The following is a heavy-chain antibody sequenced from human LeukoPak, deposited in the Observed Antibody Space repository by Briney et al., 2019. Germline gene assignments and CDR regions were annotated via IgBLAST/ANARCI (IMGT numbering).Heavy chain of an antibody. Sequence: ASVKVSCKASGYTFTGYYMHWVRQAPGQGLEWMGRINPNSGGTNYAQKFQGRVTMTRDTSISTAYMELSRLRSDDTAVYYCARVYCTNGVCRYYSDYWGQGTLVTVSS. V-gene: IGHV1-2*06. CDR3: ARVYCTNGVCRYYSDY. J-gene: IGHJ4*02. CDR2: INPNSGGT. D-gene: IGHD2-8*01. CDR1: GYTFTGYY.